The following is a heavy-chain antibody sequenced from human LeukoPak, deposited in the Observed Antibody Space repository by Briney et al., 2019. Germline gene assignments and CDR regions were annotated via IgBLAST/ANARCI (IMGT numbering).Heavy chain of an antibody. CDR3: AKQGGYDWDVFDY. J-gene: IGHJ4*02. CDR1: GFTFSSYG. Sequence: GGSLRLSCAASGFTFSSYGMSWVRQAPGKGLEWVSAISGSGRRTYYADSVKGRFTISRDNSKNTLYLQMNSLRAEDTAVYYCAKQGGYDWDVFDYWGQGTLVTVSS. D-gene: IGHD5-12*01. V-gene: IGHV3-23*01. CDR2: ISGSGRRT.